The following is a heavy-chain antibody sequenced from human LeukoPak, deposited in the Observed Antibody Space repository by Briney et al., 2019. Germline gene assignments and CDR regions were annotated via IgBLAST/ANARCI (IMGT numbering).Heavy chain of an antibody. CDR1: GFTFSSYG. D-gene: IGHD2-2*01. V-gene: IGHV3-30*02. CDR2: VRYDGSNK. CDR3: ARYCSSTSCPNYYYYYMDV. Sequence: GGSLRLSCAASGFTFSSYGMHWVRQAPGKGLEWVAFVRYDGSNKYYADSVKGRFTISRDNAKNSLYLQMNSLRAEDTAVYYCARYCSSTSCPNYYYYYMDVWGKGTTATVSS. J-gene: IGHJ6*03.